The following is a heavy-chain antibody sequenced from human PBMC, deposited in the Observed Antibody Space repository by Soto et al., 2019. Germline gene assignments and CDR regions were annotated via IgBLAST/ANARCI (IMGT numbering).Heavy chain of an antibody. J-gene: IGHJ5*02. D-gene: IGHD1-26*01. V-gene: IGHV5-10-1*01. CDR2: IDPSDSYT. CDR3: ARHSAAGWFDP. Sequence: SFIRQHPGKGLEWMGRIDPSDSYTNYSPSFQGHVTISADKSISTAYLQWRSLKASDTAMYYCARHSAAGWFDPWGQGTLVTVSS.